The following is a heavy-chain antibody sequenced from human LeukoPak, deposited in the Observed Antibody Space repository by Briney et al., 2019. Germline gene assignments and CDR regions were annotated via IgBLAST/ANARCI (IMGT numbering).Heavy chain of an antibody. CDR1: GYTFTSYH. Sequence: ASVKVSCKASGYTFTSYHMHWVRQAPGQGLERMGIINPSGGSTSYAQKFQGRVTMTRDMSTSTVYMELSSLRSEDTAVYYCARDPRDLWSGYYMYYFDHWGQGTLVTVSS. CDR3: ARDPRDLWSGYYMYYFDH. D-gene: IGHD3-3*01. CDR2: INPSGGST. V-gene: IGHV1-46*01. J-gene: IGHJ4*02.